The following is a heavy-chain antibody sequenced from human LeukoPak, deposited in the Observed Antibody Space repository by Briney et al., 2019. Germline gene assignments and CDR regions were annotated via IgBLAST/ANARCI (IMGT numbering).Heavy chain of an antibody. D-gene: IGHD5-18*01. Sequence: GGSLRLSCAVSGFTFSNYCMSWVRQAPGKGLEWVGSINQDGSEIHYVASVKGRFTISRDNAKNSLFLQMNSLTADDTAVYYCARNSYGYRNGFVPWGQGSLVTVSS. V-gene: IGHV3-7*03. CDR1: GFTFSNYC. CDR3: ARNSYGYRNGFVP. J-gene: IGHJ5*02. CDR2: INQDGSEI.